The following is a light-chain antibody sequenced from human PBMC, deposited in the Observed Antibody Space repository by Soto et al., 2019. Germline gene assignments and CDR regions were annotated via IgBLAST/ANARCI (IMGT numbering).Light chain of an antibody. CDR1: SSDVGSYNY. Sequence: QSALTQPPSASGSPGQSVTISCTGTSSDVGSYNYVSWYQQHLGKAPKLMIYEVTNRPSGVPDRFSGSKSGNTASLTVSGLQAEDEANYYCSSYAGSNNLVFGGGTQLTVL. CDR3: SSYAGSNNLV. CDR2: EVT. V-gene: IGLV2-8*01. J-gene: IGLJ2*01.